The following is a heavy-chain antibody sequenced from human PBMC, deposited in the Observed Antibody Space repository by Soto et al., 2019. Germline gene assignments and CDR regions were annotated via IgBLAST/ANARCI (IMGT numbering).Heavy chain of an antibody. D-gene: IGHD2-2*01. V-gene: IGHV4-59*01. J-gene: IGHJ4*02. Sequence: QVQLQESGPGLVKPSETLSLTCTVSGDSISSFYWTWIRQPPGKGLEWVGYIFSSGSTNYNPSLKSRVTISVDTSENQFSPKLTSVTAADTAVYYCARVGYCSSTPCWPIGYFEYWGQGTRVTVSS. CDR1: GDSISSFY. CDR3: ARVGYCSSTPCWPIGYFEY. CDR2: IFSSGST.